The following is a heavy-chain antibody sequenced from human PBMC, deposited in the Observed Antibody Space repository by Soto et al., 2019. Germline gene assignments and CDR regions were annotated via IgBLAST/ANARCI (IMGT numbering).Heavy chain of an antibody. CDR3: ARDLMYGSGSYYNVPHY. CDR1: GFTFSSYA. Sequence: GGSLRLSCAASGFTFSSYAMHWVRQAPGKGLEWVAVISYDGSNKYYADSVKGRFTISRDNSKNTLYLQMNSLRAEDTAVYYCARDLMYGSGSYYNVPHYWGQGTLVTVSS. D-gene: IGHD3-10*01. V-gene: IGHV3-30-3*01. CDR2: ISYDGSNK. J-gene: IGHJ4*02.